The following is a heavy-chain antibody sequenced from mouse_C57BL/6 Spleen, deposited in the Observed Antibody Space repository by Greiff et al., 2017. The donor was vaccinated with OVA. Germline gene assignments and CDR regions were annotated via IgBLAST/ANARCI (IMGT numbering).Heavy chain of an antibody. CDR3: ARVYAMDY. Sequence: VKLMESGPELVKPGASVKLSCKASGYAFSSSWMNWVKQRPGKGLEWIGRIYPGDGDTNYNGKFKGKATLTADKSSSTAYMQLSSLTSEDSAVYFCARVYAMDYWGQGTSVTVSS. CDR1: GYAFSSSW. V-gene: IGHV1-82*01. J-gene: IGHJ4*01. CDR2: IYPGDGDT.